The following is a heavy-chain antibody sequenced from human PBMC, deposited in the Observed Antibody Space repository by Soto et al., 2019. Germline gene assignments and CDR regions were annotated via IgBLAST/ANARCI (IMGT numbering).Heavy chain of an antibody. V-gene: IGHV5-10-1*01. CDR2: INPTDSET. Sequence: GDSLKISCKTSGHRFTTYWISWVRQMPGKGLEYMGKINPTDSETNYSPSFEGHVTFSVDRSTSTAYVRWNSLKASDTAMYYCASPTMTSTSFYYAMDVWGQGTTVTVSS. CDR3: ASPTMTSTSFYYAMDV. D-gene: IGHD4-17*01. J-gene: IGHJ6*02. CDR1: GHRFTTYW.